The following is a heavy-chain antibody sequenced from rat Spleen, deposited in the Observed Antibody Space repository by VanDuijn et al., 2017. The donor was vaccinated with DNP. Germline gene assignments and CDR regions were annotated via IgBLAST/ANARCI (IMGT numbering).Heavy chain of an antibody. V-gene: IGHV5S13*01. J-gene: IGHJ4*01. Sequence: EVKLVESGGGLVQPGGSLKLSCAVSNFTISDYGMAWIRQVPGKGLEWVASITSSDANPYYPDSVKGRFTISRDNAQDTLYLQMNSLRPEDTATYYCARFDGYSYLYLTDVWGQGTSVTVSS. D-gene: IGHD1-12*01. CDR3: ARFDGYSYLYLTDV. CDR2: ITSSDANP. CDR1: NFTISDYG.